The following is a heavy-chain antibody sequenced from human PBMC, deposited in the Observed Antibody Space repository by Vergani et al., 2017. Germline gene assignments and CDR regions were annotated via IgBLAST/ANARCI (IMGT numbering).Heavy chain of an antibody. V-gene: IGHV3-9*01. CDR3: AKDIGGWPIVVVPAAMGWGGVDV. CDR1: GFTFDDYA. CDR2: ISWNSGSI. Sequence: EVQLVESGGGLVQPGRSLRLSCAASGFTFDDYAMHWVRQAPGKGLEWVSGISWNSGSIGYADSVKGRFTISRDNAKNSLYLQMNSLRAEDTALYYCAKDIGGWPIVVVPAAMGWGGVDVWGQGTTVTVSS. D-gene: IGHD2-2*01. J-gene: IGHJ6*02.